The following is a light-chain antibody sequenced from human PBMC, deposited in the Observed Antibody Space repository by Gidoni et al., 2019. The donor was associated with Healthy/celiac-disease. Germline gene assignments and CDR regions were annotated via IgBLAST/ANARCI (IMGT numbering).Light chain of an antibody. CDR3: QQYYSTPLT. CDR1: QSVLYSSNNKNY. V-gene: IGKV4-1*01. J-gene: IGKJ4*01. Sequence: GERATIHCKSSQSVLYSSNNKNYLAWYQQKPGQPPKLLIYWASTRESGVPDRFSGSGSGTDFTLTISSLQAEDVAVYYCQQYYSTPLTFGGGTKVEIK. CDR2: WAS.